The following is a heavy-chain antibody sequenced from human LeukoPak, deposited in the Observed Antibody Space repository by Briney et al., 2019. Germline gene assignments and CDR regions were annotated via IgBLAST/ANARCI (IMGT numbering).Heavy chain of an antibody. J-gene: IGHJ4*02. CDR3: GKTYYYDSSGYYPFHPLDY. Sequence: GGSLRLSCASSGFTFITYGMHWVRQAPGKGLGWVAVISYDGSNKYYADSVKGRFTISRDNSKNTLYLQMSSLRAEDTAVYYCGKTYYYDSSGYYPFHPLDYWGQGTLVTVSS. CDR2: ISYDGSNK. CDR1: GFTFITYG. D-gene: IGHD3-22*01. V-gene: IGHV3-30*18.